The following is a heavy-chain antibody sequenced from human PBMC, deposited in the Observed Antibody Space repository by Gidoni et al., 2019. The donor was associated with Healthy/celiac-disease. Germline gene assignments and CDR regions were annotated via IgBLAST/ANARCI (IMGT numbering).Heavy chain of an antibody. J-gene: IGHJ6*02. D-gene: IGHD2-15*01. V-gene: IGHV3-7*01. CDR2: IKQDGSEK. CDR1: GFTFSSYW. CDR3: AREELVVVAAKYYYYGMDV. Sequence: DVQLVESGGGLFHPGGSLRLSCAASGFTFSSYWISWVRQAPGKGLEWVANIKQDGSEKYYVDSVKGRLPISRDKAKNSLYLQMNSLRAEDTAVYYCAREELVVVAAKYYYYGMDVWGQGTTVTVSS.